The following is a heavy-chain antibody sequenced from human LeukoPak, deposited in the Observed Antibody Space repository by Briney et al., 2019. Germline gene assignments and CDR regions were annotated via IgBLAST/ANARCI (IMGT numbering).Heavy chain of an antibody. V-gene: IGHV4-34*01. D-gene: IGHD3-9*01. Sequence: SETLSLTCAVYGGSFSGYYWSWIRQPPGKGLEWIGEINHSGSTNYNPSLKSRVTMSIDTSKNQFSLKLTSVTAADTAVYYCARDQRYYDILTGYGRGDAFDIWGQGTMVTVSS. J-gene: IGHJ3*02. CDR1: GGSFSGYY. CDR3: ARDQRYYDILTGYGRGDAFDI. CDR2: INHSGST.